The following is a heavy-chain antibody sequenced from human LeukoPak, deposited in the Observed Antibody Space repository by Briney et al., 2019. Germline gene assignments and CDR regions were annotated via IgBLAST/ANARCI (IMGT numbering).Heavy chain of an antibody. CDR3: ARDIVLADFWSGYYTTSYYMDV. J-gene: IGHJ6*03. CDR2: IYYSWST. Sequence: SETLSLTCTVSGGSISSYYWSWIRQPPGKGLEGMGYIYYSWSTNYNPSLKSRVTISVDTSKNQFSLKLSSVTAADTAVYYCARDIVLADFWSGYYTTSYYMDVWGKGTTVTVSS. CDR1: GGSISSYY. D-gene: IGHD3-3*01. V-gene: IGHV4-59*01.